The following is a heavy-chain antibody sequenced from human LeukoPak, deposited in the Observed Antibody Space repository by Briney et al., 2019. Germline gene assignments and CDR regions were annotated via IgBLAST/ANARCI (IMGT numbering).Heavy chain of an antibody. D-gene: IGHD5-24*01. CDR2: IYYSGST. J-gene: IGHJ4*02. V-gene: IGHV4-30-4*08. CDR1: GGSISSGDYY. CDR3: ARLWRVEMATIIDY. Sequence: SQTLSLTCTVSGGSISSGDYYWSWIRQPPGKGREWIGYIYYSGSTYYNPSLKSRVTISVDTSKNQFSLKLSSVTAADTAVYYCARLWRVEMATIIDYWGQGTLVTVSS.